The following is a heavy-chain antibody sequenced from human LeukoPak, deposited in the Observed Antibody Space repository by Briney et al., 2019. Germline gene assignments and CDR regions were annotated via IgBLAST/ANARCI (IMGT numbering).Heavy chain of an antibody. J-gene: IGHJ4*02. V-gene: IGHV4-59*01. Sequence: SETLSLTCTVSGGSISSYYWSWTRQPPGKGLEWIGYIYYSGSTNYNPSLKSRVTISVDTSKNQFSLKLSSVTAADTAVYYCARAEYCSSTSCYAGIFDYWGQGTLVTVSS. CDR1: GGSISSYY. CDR2: IYYSGST. D-gene: IGHD2-2*01. CDR3: ARAEYCSSTSCYAGIFDY.